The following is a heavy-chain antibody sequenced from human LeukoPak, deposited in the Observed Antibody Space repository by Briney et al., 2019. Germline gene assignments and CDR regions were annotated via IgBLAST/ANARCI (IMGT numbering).Heavy chain of an antibody. Sequence: GASLKISCKASGYTFTGYYLHWVRQAPGHGLEWMGRINPNSGGTNYAQKFQGRVTMTRDTSISTAYMELSRLRSDDTAMYYCANDLSPFYDRRAYYYEVYRGQVIMVTVSS. CDR2: INPNSGGT. CDR1: GYTFTGYY. V-gene: IGHV1-2*06. CDR3: ANDLSPFYDRRAYYYEVY. J-gene: IGHJ4*02. D-gene: IGHD3-22*01.